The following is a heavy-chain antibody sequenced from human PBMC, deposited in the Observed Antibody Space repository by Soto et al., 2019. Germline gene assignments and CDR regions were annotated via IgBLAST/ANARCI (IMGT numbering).Heavy chain of an antibody. V-gene: IGHV1-69*13. D-gene: IGHD2-15*01. CDR1: GGTLSSYV. Sequence: SVKVSCKASGGTLSSYVISWVRQAPGQGLEWMGGIIPIFGTTTYGEKFQGRATITADESTSTTYMELSSLKSEDTAVYYCARDPRQDCSGETCYYSWGQGTLVTVSS. J-gene: IGHJ4*02. CDR3: ARDPRQDCSGETCYYS. CDR2: IIPIFGTT.